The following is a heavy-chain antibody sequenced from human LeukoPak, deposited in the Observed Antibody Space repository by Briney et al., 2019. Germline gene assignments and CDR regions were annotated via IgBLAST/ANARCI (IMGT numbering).Heavy chain of an antibody. Sequence: VASVKVSCKASGYTFTSYDINWVRQATGQGLEWMGWMNPNSGNTGYAQKFQGRVTMTRNTSISTAYMELSSLRSEDTAVCYCARGPVLLIFGVVPYYCGMDVWGQGTTVTVSS. CDR2: MNPNSGNT. CDR1: GYTFTSYD. D-gene: IGHD3-3*01. V-gene: IGHV1-8*01. CDR3: ARGPVLLIFGVVPYYCGMDV. J-gene: IGHJ6*02.